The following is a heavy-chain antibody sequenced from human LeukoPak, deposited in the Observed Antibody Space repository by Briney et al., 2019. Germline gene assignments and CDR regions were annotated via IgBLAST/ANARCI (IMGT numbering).Heavy chain of an antibody. Sequence: SETLSLTCTVSGGSISSYYWSWIRQPPGKGLEWIGYIFYSGSTNYNPSLKSRVTISMDTSKNQFSLKLSSVTAADTAVYYCARGDSTVTPKYFQYWGQGTLVTVSS. CDR3: ARGDSTVTPKYFQY. CDR2: IFYSGST. D-gene: IGHD4-23*01. J-gene: IGHJ1*01. V-gene: IGHV4-59*01. CDR1: GGSISSYY.